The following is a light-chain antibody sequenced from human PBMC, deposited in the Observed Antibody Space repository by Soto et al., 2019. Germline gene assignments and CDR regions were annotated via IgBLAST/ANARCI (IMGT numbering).Light chain of an antibody. CDR2: ATS. CDR3: QNYTSDPNT. Sequence: DIQMTQSPSTLSASVGDRVTITCRAHQDISNYLAWYQQKPGKVPELLIYATSTLRTGVQSRFSGSGSGTVFTLTINSLQPEDVATYYCQNYTSDPNTFGRGTKLEIK. CDR1: QDISNY. V-gene: IGKV1-27*01. J-gene: IGKJ2*01.